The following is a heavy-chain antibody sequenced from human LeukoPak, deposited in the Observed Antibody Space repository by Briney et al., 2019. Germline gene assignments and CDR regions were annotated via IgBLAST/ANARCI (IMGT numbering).Heavy chain of an antibody. Sequence: SETLSLTCAVYGGSFSGCYWSWIRQPPGKGLEWIGEINHSGSTNYNPSLKSRVTISVDTSKNQFSLKLSSVTAADTAVYYCARGLWIAVAGTSIDYWGQGTLVTVSS. CDR3: ARGLWIAVAGTSIDY. D-gene: IGHD6-19*01. CDR1: GGSFSGCY. J-gene: IGHJ4*02. CDR2: INHSGST. V-gene: IGHV4-34*01.